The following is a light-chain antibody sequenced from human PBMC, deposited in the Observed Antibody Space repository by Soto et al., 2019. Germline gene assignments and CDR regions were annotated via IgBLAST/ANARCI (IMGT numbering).Light chain of an antibody. Sequence: QSALTQPASVSGSPGQSIPISCTGTSSDVGGYNYVSWYQQHPGKAPKLMIYEVSNRPSGVSNRFSGSKSGNTASLTISGLQAKDDADYYCSSYTSSSTYVFGTGTKVTVL. J-gene: IGLJ1*01. CDR3: SSYTSSSTYV. V-gene: IGLV2-14*01. CDR1: SSDVGGYNY. CDR2: EVS.